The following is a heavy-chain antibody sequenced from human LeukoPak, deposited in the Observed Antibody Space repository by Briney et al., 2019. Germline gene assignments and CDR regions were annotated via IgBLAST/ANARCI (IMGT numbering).Heavy chain of an antibody. D-gene: IGHD2-2*02. CDR3: ARARPSRGRPYCSSTSCYTDY. Sequence: SETLSLTCAVYGGSFSGYYWSRIRQPPGKGLEWIGEINHSGSTNYNPSLKSRVTISVDTSKNQFSLKLSSVTAADTAVYYCARARPSRGRPYCSSTSCYTDYWGQGTLVTVSS. CDR1: GGSFSGYY. V-gene: IGHV4-34*01. J-gene: IGHJ4*02. CDR2: INHSGST.